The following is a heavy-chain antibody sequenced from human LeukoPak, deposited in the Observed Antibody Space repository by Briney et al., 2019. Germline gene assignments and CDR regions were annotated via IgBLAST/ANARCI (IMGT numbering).Heavy chain of an antibody. V-gene: IGHV3-23*01. J-gene: IGHJ4*02. CDR3: APHRQYGDSLDY. CDR1: GFTFSSYC. Sequence: PGGSLRLSCAASGFTFSSYCMSWVRQAPGKGLEWVSAISGSGGSTYYADSVKGRFTLSRDNSKNTLYLQMHSLRAEDTAVYYCAPHRQYGDSLDYWGQGTLATVSS. CDR2: ISGSGGST. D-gene: IGHD4-17*01.